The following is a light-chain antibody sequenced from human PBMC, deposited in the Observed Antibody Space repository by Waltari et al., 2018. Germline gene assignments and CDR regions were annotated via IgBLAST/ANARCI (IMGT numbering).Light chain of an antibody. V-gene: IGKV3-20*01. CDR1: QSVGSSS. CDR2: RAS. J-gene: IGKJ1*01. CDR3: QQHGTLPAT. Sequence: DIVLTQSPGTASLSPGERVTLSCGASQSVGSSSLAWYQQKPGQAPRLVIYRASRRATGIPDRFSGSGSGTDFSLTISRLEPEDFAVYYCQQHGTLPATFGQGTKVEIK.